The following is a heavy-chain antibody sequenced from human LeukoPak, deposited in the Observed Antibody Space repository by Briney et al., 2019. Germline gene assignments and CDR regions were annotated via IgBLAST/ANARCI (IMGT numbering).Heavy chain of an antibody. J-gene: IGHJ4*02. Sequence: PSETLSLTCTVSGGSISSYYWSWIRQPPGKGLEWIGYIYYSESTNSNPSLKSRVTVSVDTSKNQFSLRLSSVTAADTAVYYCARHEPYYYDSSDYWGYYFDYWGQGTLVTVSS. CDR3: ARHEPYYYDSSDYWGYYFDY. D-gene: IGHD3-22*01. CDR2: IYYSEST. V-gene: IGHV4-59*08. CDR1: GGSISSYY.